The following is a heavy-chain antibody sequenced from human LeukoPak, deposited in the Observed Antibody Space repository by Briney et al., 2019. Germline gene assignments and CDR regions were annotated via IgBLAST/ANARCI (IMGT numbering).Heavy chain of an antibody. D-gene: IGHD6-13*01. CDR1: GYTFTNYW. Sequence: PGESLKISCQGSGYTFTNYWIGWVRQMPGKGLEWMGIVFPGDSDTRYGPSFQGQVTISADKSISTAYLQWSSLKASDTAMYYCARGGSSWIYYYGMDVWGQGTTVTVSS. V-gene: IGHV5-51*01. CDR3: ARGGSSWIYYYGMDV. CDR2: VFPGDSDT. J-gene: IGHJ6*02.